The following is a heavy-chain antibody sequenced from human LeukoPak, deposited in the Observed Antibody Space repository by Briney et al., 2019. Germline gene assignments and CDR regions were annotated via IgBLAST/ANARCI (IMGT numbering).Heavy chain of an antibody. J-gene: IGHJ3*02. CDR1: GFTFSTYW. CDR3: ARDLLAYAFDI. V-gene: IGHV3-7*01. Sequence: GGSLRLSCAASGFTFSTYWMSWVRQAPGRGLEWVANIKQDGSEEYYVDSVKGRFTISRDNAKNSPNLQMNSLRAEDTAVYYCARDLLAYAFDIWGQGTMVTVSS. CDR2: IKQDGSEE.